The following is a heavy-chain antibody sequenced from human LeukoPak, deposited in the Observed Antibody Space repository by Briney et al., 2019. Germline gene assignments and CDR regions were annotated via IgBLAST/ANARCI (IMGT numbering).Heavy chain of an antibody. J-gene: IGHJ4*02. CDR3: ARGHYYFDY. Sequence: KPSETLSLTCAVYGVSSSGYYWSWVRQPPGKGMEWLGEINHSGSTNYNPSLKSRVTISVDTSKNQFSLKLSSVTAADTAVYYCARGHYYFDYWGQGTLVTVSS. CDR2: INHSGST. CDR1: GVSSSGYY. V-gene: IGHV4-34*01.